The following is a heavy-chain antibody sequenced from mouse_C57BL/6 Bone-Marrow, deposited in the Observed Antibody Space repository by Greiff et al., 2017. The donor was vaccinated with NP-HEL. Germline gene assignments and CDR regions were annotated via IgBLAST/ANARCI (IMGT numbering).Heavy chain of an antibody. CDR3: ARWRTTVVATPRY. D-gene: IGHD1-1*01. J-gene: IGHJ2*01. V-gene: IGHV1-54*01. CDR1: GYAFTNYL. Sequence: VQLQQSGAELVRPGTSVKVSCKASGYAFTNYLIEWVKQRPGQGLEWIGVINPGSGGTYYNEKFKGKATLTADKSSSTAYMQLSSPTSEDSAVYFCARWRTTVVATPRYWGQGTTLTVSS. CDR2: INPGSGGT.